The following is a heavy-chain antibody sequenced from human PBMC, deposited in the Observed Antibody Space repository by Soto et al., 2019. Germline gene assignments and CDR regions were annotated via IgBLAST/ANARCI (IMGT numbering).Heavy chain of an antibody. V-gene: IGHV3-30*04. CDR1: GFSFSRYA. D-gene: IGHD3-10*01. J-gene: IGHJ4*02. CDR2: ISKDGSPK. CDR3: ARSRSGAVADSFDF. Sequence: QVQVVESGGGVVEPGRSLRLSCAASGFSFSRYAIHWVRQAPGKGLEWVAVISKDGSPKYYLDSVKGRFTISRDNSKNILYLQMNSLRDEDTAVYYCARSRSGAVADSFDFWGQGTLGTVSS.